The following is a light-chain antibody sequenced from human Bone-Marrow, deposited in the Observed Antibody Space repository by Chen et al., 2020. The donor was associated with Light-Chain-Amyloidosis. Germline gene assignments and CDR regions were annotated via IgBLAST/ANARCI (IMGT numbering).Light chain of an antibody. CDR3: QVWDRGSDLPV. J-gene: IGLJ3*02. Sequence: SYVLTQPSSLSVAPGQTATIACGGNNIVSTSVHWYQQTPGQAPLLVVYDDSDRPSGIPERLSGSNSGNTATLTISRVEAGDEADSYCQVWDRGSDLPVFGGGTKLTVL. V-gene: IGLV3-21*02. CDR1: NIVSTS. CDR2: DDS.